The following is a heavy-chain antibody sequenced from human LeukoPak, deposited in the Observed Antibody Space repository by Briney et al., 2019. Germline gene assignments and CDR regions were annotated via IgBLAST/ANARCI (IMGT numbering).Heavy chain of an antibody. D-gene: IGHD2-8*01. CDR2: ISGSGGST. V-gene: IGHV3-23*01. Sequence: GGSLRLSCAASGFTFSSYAMSWVRQAPGKGLEWVSAISGSGGSTYYADSVKGRFTISRDNSKNTLYLQMNSLRAEDTAVYYRAKGTSWVSDYYYMDVWGKGTTVTVSS. J-gene: IGHJ6*03. CDR3: AKGTSWVSDYYYMDV. CDR1: GFTFSSYA.